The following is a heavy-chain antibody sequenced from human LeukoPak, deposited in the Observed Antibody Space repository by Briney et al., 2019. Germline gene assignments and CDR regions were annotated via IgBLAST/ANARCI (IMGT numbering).Heavy chain of an antibody. D-gene: IGHD3-22*01. CDR1: GYTFTSYD. Sequence: ASVKVSCKASGYTFTSYDINWVRQATGQGLEWMGWMNPNSGNTGYAQKFQGRVTITRNTSISTAYMELSSLRSEDTAVCYCARGLTMIGSDHWFDPWGQGTLVTVSS. CDR3: ARGLTMIGSDHWFDP. V-gene: IGHV1-8*03. CDR2: MNPNSGNT. J-gene: IGHJ5*02.